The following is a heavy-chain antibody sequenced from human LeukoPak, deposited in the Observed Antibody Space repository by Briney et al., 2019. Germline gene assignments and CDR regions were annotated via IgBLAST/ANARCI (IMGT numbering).Heavy chain of an antibody. Sequence: SQTLSLTCAISGDSVSSNSAAWNWIRQSPSRGLEWLGRTYYRSKWYNDYAVSVKSRITINPDTSKNQFSLQLNSVTPEDTAVYYCARAKAQQPPTKLYYMDVWGKGTTVTVSS. J-gene: IGHJ6*03. CDR1: GDSVSSNSAA. V-gene: IGHV6-1*01. CDR2: TYYRSKWYN. CDR3: ARAKAQQPPTKLYYMDV. D-gene: IGHD1/OR15-1a*01.